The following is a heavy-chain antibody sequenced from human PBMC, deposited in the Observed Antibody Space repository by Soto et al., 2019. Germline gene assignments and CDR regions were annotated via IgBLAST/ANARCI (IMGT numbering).Heavy chain of an antibody. V-gene: IGHV6-1*01. CDR2: TYYRSKWYN. D-gene: IGHD2-15*01. Sequence: SHPLSLTCAISGDSVSSNSAAWNWIRQSPSRGLEWLGRTYYRSKWYNDYAVSVKSRITINPDTSKNQFSLQLNSVTPEDTAVYECARTYCSGGSGCSNWFDPCGKATLVTV. CDR3: ARTYCSGGSGCSNWFDP. CDR1: GDSVSSNSAA. J-gene: IGHJ5*02.